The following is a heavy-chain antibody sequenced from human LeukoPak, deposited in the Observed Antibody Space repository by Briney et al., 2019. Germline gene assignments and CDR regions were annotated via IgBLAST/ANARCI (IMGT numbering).Heavy chain of an antibody. D-gene: IGHD4-17*01. V-gene: IGHV3-49*04. J-gene: IGHJ1*01. CDR3: TRGGVNDHGDGLYFQH. CDR2: IRNKIHGRTS. Sequence: PGRSLRLSCTSFGFTFGDYAISWVRQAPGKGLEWVGFIRNKIHGRTSEYAASVKGRFTISRDDSESIAYLQMNSLKTEDTAVYYCTRGGVNDHGDGLYFQHWGQGTLVTVSS. CDR1: GFTFGDYA.